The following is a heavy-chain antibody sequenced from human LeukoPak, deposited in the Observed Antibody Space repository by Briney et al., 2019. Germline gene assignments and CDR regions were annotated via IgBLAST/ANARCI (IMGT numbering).Heavy chain of an antibody. CDR1: GFTFADYG. Sequence: GGSLRLSCTTSGFTFADYGVNWVRQAPGKGLEWVGSIRSYPYGATTEYGASVKGRFSISRDDSRRTAYLQMNYLRPEDTGVYYCTRDNLPIVMVTPPFDFWGQGTLVTVSS. CDR2: IRSYPYGATT. CDR3: TRDNLPIVMVTPPFDF. V-gene: IGHV3-49*04. D-gene: IGHD2-21*02. J-gene: IGHJ4*02.